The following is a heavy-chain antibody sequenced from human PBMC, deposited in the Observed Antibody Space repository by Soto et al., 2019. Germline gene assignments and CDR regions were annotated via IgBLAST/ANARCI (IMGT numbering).Heavy chain of an antibody. CDR3: VRAIDIVVVSGCTRGAFDL. Sequence: QVQLVQSGAEVKKPGSSVKVSCKASGGTFSTYAISWVRQAPGQGLEWMGGIIPIFGTTNYAQKFKGRVTITADESTNTAFMEMISLRSEKTAVYHCVRAIDIVVVSGCTRGAFDLWGRGTMVTVSS. V-gene: IGHV1-69*12. CDR2: IIPIFGTT. D-gene: IGHD2-15*01. J-gene: IGHJ2*01. CDR1: GGTFSTYA.